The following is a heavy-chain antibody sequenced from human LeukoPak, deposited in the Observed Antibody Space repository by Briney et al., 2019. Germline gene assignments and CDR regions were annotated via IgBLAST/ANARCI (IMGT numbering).Heavy chain of an antibody. CDR2: ISGSGGST. Sequence: PGGSLRLSCAASGFTFSSYAMSWVRQAPGKGLEWVSAISGSGGSTSYADSVKGRFTISRDNSRNTLYLQMNSLRAEDTAVYYCAKDWGPYSSSWYYYFDYWGQGTLVTVSS. V-gene: IGHV3-23*01. J-gene: IGHJ4*02. CDR1: GFTFSSYA. CDR3: AKDWGPYSSSWYYYFDY. D-gene: IGHD6-13*01.